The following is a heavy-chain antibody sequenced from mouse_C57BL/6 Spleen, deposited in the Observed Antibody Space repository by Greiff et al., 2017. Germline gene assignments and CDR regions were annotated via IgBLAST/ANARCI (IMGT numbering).Heavy chain of an antibody. Sequence: EVQLQQSGPELVKPGASVKISCKASGYSFTDYNMNWVKQSNGQSLEWIGVINPNYGTTSYNQKFKGKATLTVDQSSSTAYMQLKRLTSEDSAVYYCARGGYEYGSHFDDWGQGTTLTVSS. V-gene: IGHV1-39*01. D-gene: IGHD1-1*01. CDR3: ARGGYEYGSHFDD. J-gene: IGHJ2*01. CDR1: GYSFTDYN. CDR2: INPNYGTT.